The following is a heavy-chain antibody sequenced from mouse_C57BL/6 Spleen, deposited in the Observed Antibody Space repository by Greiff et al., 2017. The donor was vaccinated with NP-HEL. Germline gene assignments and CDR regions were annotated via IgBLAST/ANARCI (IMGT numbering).Heavy chain of an antibody. J-gene: IGHJ3*01. CDR1: GYSITSGYY. CDR2: ISYDGSN. V-gene: IGHV3-6*01. CDR3: ASPRY. Sequence: EVQLQESGPGLVKPSQSLSLTCSVTGYSITSGYYWNWIRQFPGNKLEWMGYISYDGSNNYNPSLKNRISITRDTSKNQFFLKLNSVTTEDTATYYCASPRYWGQGTLVTVSA.